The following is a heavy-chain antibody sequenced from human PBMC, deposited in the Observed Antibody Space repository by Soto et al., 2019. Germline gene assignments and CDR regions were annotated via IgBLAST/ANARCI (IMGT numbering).Heavy chain of an antibody. CDR2: IYSGGYT. J-gene: IGHJ4*02. Sequence: EVQLVESGGGLIQPGGSLRLSCAVSGFTVSNNYMSWVRQAPGKGLEGVSVIYSGGYTAYGDSVKGRFTISRDNSKNTLYLQRKTPGPACPAVYSGATPGGGGGYWGQGTLVTVSS. CDR3: ATPGGGGGY. V-gene: IGHV3-53*01. CDR1: GFTVSNNY. D-gene: IGHD3-16*01.